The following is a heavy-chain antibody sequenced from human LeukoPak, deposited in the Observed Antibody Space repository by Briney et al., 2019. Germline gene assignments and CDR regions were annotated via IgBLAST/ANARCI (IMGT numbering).Heavy chain of an antibody. D-gene: IGHD6-19*01. V-gene: IGHV1-46*01. CDR1: GYTFTSYH. J-gene: IGHJ5*02. Sequence: ASVKVSCKASGYTFTSYHMHWVRQAPGQGLEWMGIINPSGGSTRYAQKFQGRVTMTRDTSTSTVYMELSGLRSEDTAVYYCARSVYTRIAVTEGATNWFDPWGQGPLVTVSS. CDR3: ARSVYTRIAVTEGATNWFDP. CDR2: INPSGGST.